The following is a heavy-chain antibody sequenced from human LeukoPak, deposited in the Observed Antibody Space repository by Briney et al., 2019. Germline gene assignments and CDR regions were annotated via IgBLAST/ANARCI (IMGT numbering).Heavy chain of an antibody. Sequence: PSETLSLTCTVSGGYISGYYWSWIRQHPGKGLEWIGYIYYSGSTYYNPSLKSRVTISVDTSKNQFSLNLSSVTAADTAVYYCARTAWGNGHRFDCWGQGTLVTVSS. CDR2: IYYSGST. CDR1: GGYISGYY. D-gene: IGHD2-8*01. J-gene: IGHJ4*02. CDR3: ARTAWGNGHRFDC. V-gene: IGHV4-31*03.